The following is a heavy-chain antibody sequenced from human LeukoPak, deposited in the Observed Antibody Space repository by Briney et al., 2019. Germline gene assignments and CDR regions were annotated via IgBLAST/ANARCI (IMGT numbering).Heavy chain of an antibody. CDR3: ARGGGSDGGY. J-gene: IGHJ4*02. D-gene: IGHD1-26*01. Sequence: GGSLRLSWAAARFTVSGSWMSWVRQAPGKGLEWVARINPDGTDTSYVDSVKGRFTISRDDAKSSLYMEMNSLRAEDTAVYYCARGGGSDGGYWGQGTLVTVSS. V-gene: IGHV3-7*01. CDR2: INPDGTDT. CDR1: RFTVSGSW.